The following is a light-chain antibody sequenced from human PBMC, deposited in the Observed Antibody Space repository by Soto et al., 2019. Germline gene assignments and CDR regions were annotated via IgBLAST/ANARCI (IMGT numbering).Light chain of an antibody. Sequence: IVMTQSPATLSVSPGERANLSCRASQSVGTKLAWYQQTPGQAPRLLIYGASSRATGIPDRFSGSGSGTEFTLTISSLQSEDFAVYYCQQYNSWPPITFGQGTRLEIK. CDR2: GAS. V-gene: IGKV3-15*01. CDR3: QQYNSWPPIT. J-gene: IGKJ5*01. CDR1: QSVGTK.